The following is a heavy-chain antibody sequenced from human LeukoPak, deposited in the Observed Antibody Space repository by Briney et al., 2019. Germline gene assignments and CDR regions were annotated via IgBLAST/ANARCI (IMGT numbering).Heavy chain of an antibody. CDR2: ISGSGGST. Sequence: GGSLRLSCAASGFTFSSYAMSWVRQAPGKGLEWVSAISGSGGSTYYADSVKGRFTISRDNSKNTLYLQMNSLRAEDTAVYYCAQGNYYDSSTLGGMDVWGQGTTITVSS. CDR3: AQGNYYDSSTLGGMDV. J-gene: IGHJ6*02. V-gene: IGHV3-23*01. CDR1: GFTFSSYA. D-gene: IGHD3-22*01.